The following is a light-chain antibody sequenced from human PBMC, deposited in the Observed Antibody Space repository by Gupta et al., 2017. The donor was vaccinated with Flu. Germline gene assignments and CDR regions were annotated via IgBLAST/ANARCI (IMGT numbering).Light chain of an antibody. CDR2: ATS. V-gene: IGKV3-11*01. J-gene: IGKJ4*01. CDR1: QSVASN. Sequence: EIVLTQSPATLSLSPGESATLSCRASQSVASNLAWYQQKPGQAPRLFIYATSTRTAGIPNRFSGSGSGTDFTLTISSLEPEDFAVYYCQQRNAWPPTFGGGTKVEIK. CDR3: QQRNAWPPT.